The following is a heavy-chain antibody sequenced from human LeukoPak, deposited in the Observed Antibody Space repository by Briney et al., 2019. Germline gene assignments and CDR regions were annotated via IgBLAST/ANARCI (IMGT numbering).Heavy chain of an antibody. CDR2: IYTSGST. CDR1: GGSISSYY. J-gene: IGHJ4*02. Sequence: SETLPLTCTVSGGSISSYYWSWIRQPAGKGLEWIGRIYTSGSTNYNPSLKSRVTMSVDTSKNQFFLKLSSVTAADTAVYYCARERITMIEDYWGQGTLVTVSS. CDR3: ARERITMIEDY. V-gene: IGHV4-4*07. D-gene: IGHD3-22*01.